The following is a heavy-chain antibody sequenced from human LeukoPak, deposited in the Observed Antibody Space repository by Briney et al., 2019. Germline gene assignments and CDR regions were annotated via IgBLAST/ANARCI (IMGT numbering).Heavy chain of an antibody. CDR1: GGSISSYY. J-gene: IGHJ4*02. Sequence: SETLSLTCTVSGGSISSYYWSWIRQPAGKGLEWIGRIYTSGSTNYNPSLKSRVTMSVDTTKNRFSLKLSSVTAADTAVYYCARDRSSGPTGYFDYWGQGTLVTVSS. V-gene: IGHV4-4*07. D-gene: IGHD6-19*01. CDR2: IYTSGST. CDR3: ARDRSSGPTGYFDY.